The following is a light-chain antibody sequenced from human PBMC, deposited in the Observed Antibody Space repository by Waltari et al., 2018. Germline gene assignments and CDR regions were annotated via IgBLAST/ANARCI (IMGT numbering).Light chain of an antibody. Sequence: EIVLTQSPGTLSLSPGERATLSCRASQSVSSNYLAWYQQRPGQAPRLLIHGSSSRATGIPDRFSGSGSGTDFTLTISRLEPEDIATYYCQQVNSDPFTFGGGTKVEIK. J-gene: IGKJ4*01. CDR2: GSS. CDR3: QQVNSDPFT. CDR1: QSVSSNY. V-gene: IGKV3-20*01.